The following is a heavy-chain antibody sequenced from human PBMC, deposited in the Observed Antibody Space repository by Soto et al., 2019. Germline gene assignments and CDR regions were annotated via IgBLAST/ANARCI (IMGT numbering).Heavy chain of an antibody. Sequence: SETLSLTCTVSGGSISSYYWSWIRQPPGKGLEWIGYIYYSGSTNYNPSLKSRVTISVDTSKNQFSLKLSSVTAADTAVYYCARFLGYCSSTSCYSSDWFDPWGQGTLVTVSS. V-gene: IGHV4-59*01. D-gene: IGHD2-2*01. CDR1: GGSISSYY. J-gene: IGHJ5*02. CDR2: IYYSGST. CDR3: ARFLGYCSSTSCYSSDWFDP.